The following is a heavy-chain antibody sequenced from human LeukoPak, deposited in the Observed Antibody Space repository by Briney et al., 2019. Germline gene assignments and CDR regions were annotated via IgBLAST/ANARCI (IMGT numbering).Heavy chain of an antibody. V-gene: IGHV4-59*03. CDR3: AGDRYSSIWSYY. D-gene: IGHD6-13*01. J-gene: IGHJ4*02. CDR2: IYNDGST. CDR1: GGSISSYY. Sequence: SETLSLTCTVSGGSISSYYWSWIRQPPGKGLEWIGYIYNDGSTNYSPSLRSRVAISVDTTKNQVSLKLTSLTAADTAVYYCAGDRYSSIWSYYWGRGTLVTVSS.